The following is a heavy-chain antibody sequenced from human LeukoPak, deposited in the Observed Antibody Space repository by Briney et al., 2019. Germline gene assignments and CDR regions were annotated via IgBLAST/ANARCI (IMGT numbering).Heavy chain of an antibody. D-gene: IGHD3-22*01. CDR1: GGSISSSSYY. V-gene: IGHV4-39*01. Sequence: PSETLSLTCTVSGGSISSSSYYWGWIRQPPGKGLEWIGSIYYSGSTYYNPSLKSRITISVDTFKNQFSLKLSSVTAADTAVYYCARFVSGYRSKSFDYWGQGTLVTVSS. CDR2: IYYSGST. CDR3: ARFVSGYRSKSFDY. J-gene: IGHJ4*02.